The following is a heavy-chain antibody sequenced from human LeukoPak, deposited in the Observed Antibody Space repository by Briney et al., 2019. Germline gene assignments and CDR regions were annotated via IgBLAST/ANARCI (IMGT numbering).Heavy chain of an antibody. Sequence: SETLSLTCAVSGGSFSGYYWSWIRQPPGKGLEWIGEINHSGSTNYNPSLKSRVTISVDTSKNQFSLKLSSVTAADTAVYYCARDRWELRDAFDIWGQGTMATVSS. V-gene: IGHV4-34*01. CDR1: GGSFSGYY. D-gene: IGHD1-26*01. CDR3: ARDRWELRDAFDI. J-gene: IGHJ3*02. CDR2: INHSGST.